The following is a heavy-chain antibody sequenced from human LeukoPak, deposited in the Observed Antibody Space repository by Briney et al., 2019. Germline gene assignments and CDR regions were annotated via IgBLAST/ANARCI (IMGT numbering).Heavy chain of an antibody. CDR1: GFTVSSNY. J-gene: IGHJ4*02. Sequence: PGGSLRLSCAASGFTVSSNYMSWVRQAPGKGLEWVSVIYSGGSTYYADSVKGRFTISRDNSKNTLYLQMNSLRAEDTAVYYCARNLGIAAAGILGWTFDYWGQGTLVTVSS. D-gene: IGHD6-13*01. V-gene: IGHV3-53*05. CDR2: IYSGGST. CDR3: ARNLGIAAAGILGWTFDY.